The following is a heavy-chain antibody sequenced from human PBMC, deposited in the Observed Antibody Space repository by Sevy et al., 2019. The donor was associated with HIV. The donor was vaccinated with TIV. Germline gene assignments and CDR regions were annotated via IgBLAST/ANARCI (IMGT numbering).Heavy chain of an antibody. V-gene: IGHV3-64D*06. CDR3: YSYYGSGVLDY. Sequence: GGSLRLSCSASGFTFSSYAMHWVRQAPGKGLEYVSAISSNGGSTYYADSVKGRFTISRDNSKNTLLLQMSSLRAEGTAGYYWYSYYGSGVLDYWGQGTLVTVSS. CDR1: GFTFSSYA. J-gene: IGHJ4*02. CDR2: ISSNGGST. D-gene: IGHD3-10*01.